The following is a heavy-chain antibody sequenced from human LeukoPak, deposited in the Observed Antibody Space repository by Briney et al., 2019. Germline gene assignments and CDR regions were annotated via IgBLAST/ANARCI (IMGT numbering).Heavy chain of an antibody. V-gene: IGHV3-30*02. J-gene: IGHJ6*03. CDR3: AKGIAARPGAMDV. D-gene: IGHD6-6*01. CDR2: IRYDGSNK. CDR1: GFTFSSYG. Sequence: PGGSLRLSCAASGFTFSSYGMHWVRQAPGKGLEWVAFIRYDGSNKYYADSVKGRFTISRDNSKNTLYLQMNSLRAEDTAVYYCAKGIAARPGAMDVWGKGTTVTVSS.